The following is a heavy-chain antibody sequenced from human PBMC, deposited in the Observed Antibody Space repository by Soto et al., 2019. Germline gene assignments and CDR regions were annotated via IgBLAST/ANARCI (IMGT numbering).Heavy chain of an antibody. V-gene: IGHV4-30-4*01. Sequence: KPSETLSLTCTVSGGSISSGDYYWSWVRQPPGKGLEWIGSIYYSGSTFYNPSLKSRLTISLDTSKNQFSLKLNSVTAADTAVYYCGRDLASFGVADGKIDPWGQGTLVTVSS. D-gene: IGHD3-3*01. CDR3: GRDLASFGVADGKIDP. J-gene: IGHJ5*02. CDR2: IYYSGST. CDR1: GGSISSGDYY.